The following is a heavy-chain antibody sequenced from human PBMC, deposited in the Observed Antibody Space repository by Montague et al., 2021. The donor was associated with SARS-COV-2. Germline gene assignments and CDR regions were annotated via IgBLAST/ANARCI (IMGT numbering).Heavy chain of an antibody. D-gene: IGHD3-10*01. CDR1: GFTFSSYE. CDR2: ITSSGSTI. J-gene: IGHJ6*02. V-gene: IGHV3-48*03. Sequence: PLRLSCAASGFTFSSYEMNWVRQAPGKGLEWVSYITSSGSTIYYADSVMGRFTISRDNAKRSVYLQMNSLRAEDTAVYYCARDFRTYYYGSRSSSYGMDVWGQGTTVTVSS. CDR3: ARDFRTYYYGSRSSSYGMDV.